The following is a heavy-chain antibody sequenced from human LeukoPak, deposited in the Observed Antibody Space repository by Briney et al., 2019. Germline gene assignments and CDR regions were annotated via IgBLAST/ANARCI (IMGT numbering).Heavy chain of an antibody. CDR1: GYTFTGYY. CDR2: INPNSGGT. V-gene: IGHV1-2*02. CDR3: ARGNYGGRGPLGY. J-gene: IGHJ4*02. D-gene: IGHD4-23*01. Sequence: GASVKVSCKASGYTFTGYYMHWVRQAPGQGLEWMGWINPNSGGTNYAQKFQGRVTMTRDTSISTAYMELSRLRSDDTAVYYCARGNYGGRGPLGYWGQGTLVTVSS.